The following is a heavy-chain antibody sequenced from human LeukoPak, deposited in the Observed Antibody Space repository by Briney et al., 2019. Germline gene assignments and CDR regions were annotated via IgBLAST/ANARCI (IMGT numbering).Heavy chain of an antibody. CDR2: ISSSRSYI. D-gene: IGHD3-22*01. J-gene: IGHJ4*02. Sequence: GGSLRLSCAASGFTFSSYSMNWVRQAPGKGLEWVSSISSSRSYIYYADSVKGRFTISRDNAKNSLYLQMNSLRAEDTAVYYCARGGLNYDSFVYYFDYWGQGTLVTVSS. CDR1: GFTFSSYS. V-gene: IGHV3-21*01. CDR3: ARGGLNYDSFVYYFDY.